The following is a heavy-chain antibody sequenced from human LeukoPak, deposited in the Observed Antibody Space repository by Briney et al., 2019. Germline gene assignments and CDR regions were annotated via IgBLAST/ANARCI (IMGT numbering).Heavy chain of an antibody. CDR3: ARDCYGSGSYVDY. CDR1: GYTFTSYD. J-gene: IGHJ4*02. CDR2: MNPNSGNT. Sequence: ASVKVSCKASGYTFTSYDINWVRQATGQGLEWMGWMNPNSGNTGYAQKFQGRVTMTRNTSISTAYMALSSLRSEDTAVYYCARDCYGSGSYVDYWGQGTLVTVSS. D-gene: IGHD3-10*01. V-gene: IGHV1-8*01.